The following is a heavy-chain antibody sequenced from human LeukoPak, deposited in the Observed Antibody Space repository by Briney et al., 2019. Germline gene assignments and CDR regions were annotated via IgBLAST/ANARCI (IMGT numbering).Heavy chain of an antibody. V-gene: IGHV3-30-3*01. CDR2: ISYDGSNK. CDR1: GFTFSSYA. J-gene: IGHJ2*01. D-gene: IGHD2-2*01. Sequence: GGSLRLSCAASGFTFSSYAMHWVRQAPGKGLEWVAVISYDGSNKYYADSVKGRFTISRDNSKNTLYLQMNSLRAEDTAVYYCATRRCSSTSCPRVGGDHWYFDLWGRGTLVTVSS. CDR3: ATRRCSSTSCPRVGGDHWYFDL.